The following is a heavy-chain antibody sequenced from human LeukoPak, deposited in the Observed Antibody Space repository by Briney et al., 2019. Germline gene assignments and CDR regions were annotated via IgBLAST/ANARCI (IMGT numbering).Heavy chain of an antibody. CDR1: GYTFTGYD. CDR3: ARGLVRHKRDSSGYYYGY. V-gene: IGHV1-8*01. CDR2: MNPNSGNT. Sequence: ASVKVSCKASGYTFTGYDINRVRQATGQGLEWMGWMNPNSGNTGYAQKFQGRVTMTRNTSISTAYMELSSLRSEDTAVYYCARGLVRHKRDSSGYYYGYWGQGTLVTVSS. J-gene: IGHJ4*02. D-gene: IGHD3-22*01.